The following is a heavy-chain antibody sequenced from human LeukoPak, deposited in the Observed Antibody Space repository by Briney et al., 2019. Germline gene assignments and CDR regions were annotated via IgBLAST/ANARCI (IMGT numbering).Heavy chain of an antibody. D-gene: IGHD3-3*01. CDR3: ARAPLRITIFGVGKAPFDP. CDR2: LYYSGST. Sequence: SETLSLTCTVSGGSISSGDYYWSWIRQPPGKGLEWIGYLYYSGSTYYNPSLKSRVTISVDTSKNQFSLKLSSVTAADTAVYYCARAPLRITIFGVGKAPFDPWGQGTLVTVSS. V-gene: IGHV4-30-4*08. J-gene: IGHJ5*02. CDR1: GGSISSGDYY.